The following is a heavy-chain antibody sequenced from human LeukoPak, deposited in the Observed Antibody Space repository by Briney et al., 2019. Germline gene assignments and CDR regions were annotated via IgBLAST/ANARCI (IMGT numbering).Heavy chain of an antibody. J-gene: IGHJ6*02. CDR1: GFTFSWYA. CDR2: ISGSGGST. Sequence: GGSLRLSCAGSGFTFSWYAMSWVRQAPGKGLEWVSAISGSGGSTYYADSVKGRFTISRDNSKNTLYLQMNSLRAEDTAVYYCAKFVGDPYYYYYYGMDVWGQGTTVTVSS. D-gene: IGHD2-21*02. CDR3: AKFVGDPYYYYYYGMDV. V-gene: IGHV3-23*01.